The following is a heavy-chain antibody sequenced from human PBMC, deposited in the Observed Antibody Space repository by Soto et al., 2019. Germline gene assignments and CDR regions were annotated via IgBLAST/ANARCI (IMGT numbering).Heavy chain of an antibody. CDR1: GYTFSSYH. CDR2: ISAYNRNT. J-gene: IGHJ4*02. V-gene: IGHV1-18*01. CDR3: ARDLPPVDN. Sequence: QIQLVQSGAEVKKPGASVKVSCKASGYTFSSYHITWVRQAPGQGLEWMGWISAYNRNTNYAQNLQGRVTMTADPSTSTAYMELRSLRSDDTAVYYCARDLPPVDNWGQGTLVTVSS.